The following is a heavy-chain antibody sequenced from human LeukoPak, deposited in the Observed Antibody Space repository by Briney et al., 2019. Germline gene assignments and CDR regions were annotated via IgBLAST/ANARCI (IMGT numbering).Heavy chain of an antibody. V-gene: IGHV1-18*01. Sequence: GASVKVSCKASGYTFTSYGISWVRQAPGQGLEWMGWISAYNGNTNYAQKLQGRVTMTTDTSTSTAYMELRSLRSDDTAVYYCARDKVKADYYDSSGYSTWGQGTLVTVSS. J-gene: IGHJ5*02. D-gene: IGHD3-22*01. CDR1: GYTFTSYG. CDR2: ISAYNGNT. CDR3: ARDKVKADYYDSSGYST.